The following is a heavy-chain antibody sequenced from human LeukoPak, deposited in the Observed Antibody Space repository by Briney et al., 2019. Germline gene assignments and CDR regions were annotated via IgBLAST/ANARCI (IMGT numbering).Heavy chain of an antibody. D-gene: IGHD1-26*01. Sequence: ASVKVSCKASRYTFTSYYMHSVRQATGQGLEGMGLFNPSGGSTSYAQKFQGRVTMTRDTSTSTVYMELSSLRSEDTAMYYCARGMSVNRGELGDYWGQGTLVTVSS. CDR3: ARGMSVNRGELGDY. CDR2: FNPSGGST. CDR1: RYTFTSYY. J-gene: IGHJ4*02. V-gene: IGHV1-46*01.